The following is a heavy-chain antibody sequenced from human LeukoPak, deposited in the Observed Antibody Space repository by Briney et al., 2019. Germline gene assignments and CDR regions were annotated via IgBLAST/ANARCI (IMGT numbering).Heavy chain of an antibody. CDR2: IYSGGST. V-gene: IGHV3-66*01. Sequence: GGSLRLSCAASGFTVSSNYMSWVRQVPGKGLEWVSVIYSGGSTYYADSVKGRFTISRDNSKNTLYLQMNSLRAEDTAVYYCARGIEYGDYGLSAFDIWGQGTMVTVSS. D-gene: IGHD4-17*01. CDR1: GFTVSSNY. CDR3: ARGIEYGDYGLSAFDI. J-gene: IGHJ3*02.